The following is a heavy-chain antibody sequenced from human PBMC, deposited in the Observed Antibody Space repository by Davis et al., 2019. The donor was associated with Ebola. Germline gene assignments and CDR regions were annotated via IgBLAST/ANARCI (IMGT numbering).Heavy chain of an antibody. D-gene: IGHD6-19*01. CDR1: GFTFSGSA. CDR3: SQTVVGTDY. V-gene: IGHV3-73*01. CDR2: IRSKANSYAT. Sequence: GESLKISCAASGFTFSGSAMHWVRQASGKGLEWVGRIRSKANSYATAYAASVKGRFTISRDDSKNTAYLQMNSLKTEDTAVYYCSQTVVGTDYWGQGTLVTASS. J-gene: IGHJ4*02.